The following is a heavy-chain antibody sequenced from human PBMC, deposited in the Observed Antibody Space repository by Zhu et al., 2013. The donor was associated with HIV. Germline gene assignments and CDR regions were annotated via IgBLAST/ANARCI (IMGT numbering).Heavy chain of an antibody. CDR2: ISAYNGYT. CDR1: GYTFTSYG. V-gene: IGHV1-18*01. J-gene: IGHJ2*01. D-gene: IGHD3-16*01. Sequence: QVQLVQSGAEVKKPGASVKVSCKASGYTFTSYGINWVRQAPGQGLEWLGWISAYNGYTNYAQRIQGRVTMTTDTSTSTAYMELSNLRSDDTAIYYCAILQSYYDFLPLYYYFDLWGRGTLVTVSS. CDR3: AILQSYYDFLPLYYYFDL.